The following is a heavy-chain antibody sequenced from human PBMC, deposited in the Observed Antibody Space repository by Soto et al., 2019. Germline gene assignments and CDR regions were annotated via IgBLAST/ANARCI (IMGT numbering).Heavy chain of an antibody. CDR2: ISTDSRYI. D-gene: IGHD4-4*01. V-gene: IGHV3-11*06. Sequence: QVQLVESGGGLVKPGGSLRLSCVASGFKFSEYYVNWIRQAPGKGRVWVSYISTDSRYIDYGDSVKGRFTISRDNSKNLVFLQMDSLREEDSAVDYCARDLFSNNVSPYALDFRGRGPTVTVSS. J-gene: IGHJ6*02. CDR1: GFKFSEYY. CDR3: ARDLFSNNVSPYALDF.